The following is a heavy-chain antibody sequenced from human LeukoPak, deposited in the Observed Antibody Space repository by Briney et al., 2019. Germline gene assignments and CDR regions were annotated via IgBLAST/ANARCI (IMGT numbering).Heavy chain of an antibody. V-gene: IGHV3-48*01. D-gene: IGHD2-2*01. CDR3: ARDRNAVVPAAIKY. J-gene: IGHJ4*02. CDR1: GFTCSSYS. Sequence: GGSLRLSCADSGFTCSSYSMNWVRQAPGKVLEWVSYISSSSSTIYYADSVKGRFTISRDNAKNSLYLQMNSLRAEDTAVYYCARDRNAVVPAAIKYWGQGTLVTVSS. CDR2: ISSSSSTI.